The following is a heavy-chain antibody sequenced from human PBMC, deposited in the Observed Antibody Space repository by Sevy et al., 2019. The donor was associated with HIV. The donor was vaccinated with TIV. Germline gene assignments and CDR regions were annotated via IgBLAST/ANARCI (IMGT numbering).Heavy chain of an antibody. CDR3: AKGYEKTTVTTNYSYYSMAV. D-gene: IGHD4-17*01. V-gene: IGHV3-30*02. J-gene: IGHJ6*03. CDR1: GFTFSSYG. Sequence: GGSLRLSCAASGFTFSSYGMHWVRQAPGKGLEWVAFIRYDGSNKYYADSVKGRFTISRDNSKNTLYLQMNSLRAEDRAVYYCAKGYEKTTVTTNYSYYSMAVWGKGTRVTVSS. CDR2: IRYDGSNK.